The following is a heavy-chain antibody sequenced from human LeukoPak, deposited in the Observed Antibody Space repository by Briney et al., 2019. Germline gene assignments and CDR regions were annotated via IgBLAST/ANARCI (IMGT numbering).Heavy chain of an antibody. CDR2: ISGSGGST. J-gene: IGHJ4*02. CDR1: GFTFSSYA. Sequence: PGGSLRLSCAASGFTFSSYAMSWVRQAPGKGLEWVSAISGSGGSTYYADSVKGRFTISRDNSKNTLYLQMNSLRAEDTAVYYCAKETYYYDSSGYYDYWGQGTLVTVPS. CDR3: AKETYYYDSSGYYDY. V-gene: IGHV3-23*01. D-gene: IGHD3-22*01.